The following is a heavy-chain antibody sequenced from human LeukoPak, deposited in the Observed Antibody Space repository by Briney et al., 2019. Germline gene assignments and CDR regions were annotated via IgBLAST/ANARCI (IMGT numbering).Heavy chain of an antibody. Sequence: GGSLSLSCAVSAFTFSSYSMNWVRHAPRKGREWVSSISTSSSYIFYADSVNGRFTIYRNNDKNSLFLQTNSEIPEDTSVYYCTRGKVDGYNSNYFDSRGPGTLVTVSS. CDR3: TRGKVDGYNSNYFDS. J-gene: IGHJ4*02. V-gene: IGHV3-21*01. CDR1: AFTFSSYS. D-gene: IGHD5-24*01. CDR2: ISTSSSYI.